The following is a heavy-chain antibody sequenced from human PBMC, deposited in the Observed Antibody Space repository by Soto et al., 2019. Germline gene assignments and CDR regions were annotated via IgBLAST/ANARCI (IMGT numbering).Heavy chain of an antibody. Sequence: PGGSLRLSCAASGFTFSNAWMSWVRQAPGKGLDWVGRIKSKTDGGTTDYAAPVKGRFTISRDDSKNTLYLQMNSLKTEDTAVYYCTTDPPVRFLEWLLLLGVWGKGTTVTVSS. D-gene: IGHD3-3*01. CDR2: IKSKTDGGTT. CDR1: GFTFSNAW. CDR3: TTDPPVRFLEWLLLLGV. V-gene: IGHV3-15*01. J-gene: IGHJ6*04.